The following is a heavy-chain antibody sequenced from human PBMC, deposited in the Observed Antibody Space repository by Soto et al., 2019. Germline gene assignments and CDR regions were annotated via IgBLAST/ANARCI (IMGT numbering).Heavy chain of an antibody. J-gene: IGHJ3*02. V-gene: IGHV6-1*01. CDR1: GDSVSSDSVV. D-gene: IGHD2-21*01. CDR3: ARAIGASANAFDI. Sequence: SQTLSLTCAISGDSVSSDSVVWNWIRQSPSRGLEWLGRTYYRSKWYYDYAVSVKTGITINPDTSKNQISLQLNSVIPEDTAVYYCARAIGASANAFDIWGQGTMVTVSS. CDR2: TYYRSKWYY.